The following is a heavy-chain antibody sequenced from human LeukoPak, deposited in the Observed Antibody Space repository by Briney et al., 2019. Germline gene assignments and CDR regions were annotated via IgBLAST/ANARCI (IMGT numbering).Heavy chain of an antibody. CDR3: AKRLGDPRAFDY. J-gene: IGHJ4*02. Sequence: GGSLRLSCAASGFTFSNYAMNWVRQAPGKGLEWVSSISGSSGTINYAAPVKGWFTISRDNSRNTLYLQMNSLRADDTAVYYCAKRLGDPRAFDYWGQGTLVTVSS. V-gene: IGHV3-23*01. D-gene: IGHD2-21*02. CDR1: GFTFSNYA. CDR2: ISGSSGTI.